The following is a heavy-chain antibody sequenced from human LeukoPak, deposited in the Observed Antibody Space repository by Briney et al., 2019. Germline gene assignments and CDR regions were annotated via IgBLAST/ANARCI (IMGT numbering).Heavy chain of an antibody. J-gene: IGHJ4*02. V-gene: IGHV3-23*01. CDR1: GFTFSSYA. CDR3: ARAVAGTTGD. CDR2: ISGSGGST. D-gene: IGHD6-19*01. Sequence: GSLRLSCAASGFTFSSYAMSWVRQAPGKGLEWVSIISGSGGSTYYADSVKGRFTISRDNAKNSLYLQMNSLRAEDTAVYYCARAVAGTTGDWGQGTLVTVSS.